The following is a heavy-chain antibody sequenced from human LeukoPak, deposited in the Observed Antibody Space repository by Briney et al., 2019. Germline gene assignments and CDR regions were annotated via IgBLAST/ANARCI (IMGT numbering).Heavy chain of an antibody. D-gene: IGHD1-26*01. CDR2: IKQDGSEK. CDR3: ARDKIVGATHFDY. Sequence: GGSLRLSCAASEFTFSSYWMSWVRQAPGKGLEWVANIKQDGSEKYYVDSVKGRFTISRDNAKNSLYLQMNNLRGEDTAVYYCARDKIVGATHFDYWGQGTLVTVSS. V-gene: IGHV3-7*01. J-gene: IGHJ4*02. CDR1: EFTFSSYW.